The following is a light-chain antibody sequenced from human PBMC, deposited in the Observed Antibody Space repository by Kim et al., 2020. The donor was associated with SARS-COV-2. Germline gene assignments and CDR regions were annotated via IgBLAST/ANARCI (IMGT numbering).Light chain of an antibody. Sequence: SYELTQPPSVSVSPGQTASISCSGDKLGHTYASWYQQKPGQSPVLVIYQDVNRPSGIPERFSGSNSGNTATLTISGTQAMDEADYYCQAWDSSTWVFGGGTQLTVL. CDR2: QDV. CDR1: KLGHTY. J-gene: IGLJ3*02. V-gene: IGLV3-1*01. CDR3: QAWDSSTWV.